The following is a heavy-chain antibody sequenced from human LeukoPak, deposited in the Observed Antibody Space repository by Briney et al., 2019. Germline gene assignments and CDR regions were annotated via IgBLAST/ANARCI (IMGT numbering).Heavy chain of an antibody. CDR2: VYYPGTT. CDR1: GGSIGSSGFY. D-gene: IGHD6-19*01. CDR3: GRHVSSGWDYFNGLDV. V-gene: IGHV4-39*01. Sequence: SETLSLTCKVSGGSIGSSGFYWGWLRQPPGKGLEWIGSVYYPGTTHYNPSLESRVTISVDTSKWQVFLTLRSVTATDTAVYYCGRHVSSGWDYFNGLDVWGQGTAVNVFS. J-gene: IGHJ6*02.